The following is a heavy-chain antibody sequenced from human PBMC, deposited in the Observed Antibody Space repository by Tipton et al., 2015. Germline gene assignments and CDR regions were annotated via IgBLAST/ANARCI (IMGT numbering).Heavy chain of an antibody. V-gene: IGHV4-34*01. J-gene: IGHJ4*02. CDR2: INHRGST. CDR3: ARGNANSSSWHFAF. CDR1: GGSFSDFY. D-gene: IGHD6-13*01. Sequence: TLSLTCGVYGGSFSDFYWNWIRQTPGKGLEWIGEINHRGSTTHNPSLKSRVSMSVDTSKNQISLRMMSVTAADTAVYYCARGNANSSSWHFAFWGQGTKVIVSP.